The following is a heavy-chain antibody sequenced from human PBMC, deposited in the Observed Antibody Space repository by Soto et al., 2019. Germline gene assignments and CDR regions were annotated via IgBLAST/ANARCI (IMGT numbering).Heavy chain of an antibody. CDR1: GGSISSSNW. CDR3: ARGGVVVVAATGYYGMDV. V-gene: IGHV4-4*02. Sequence: QVQLQESGPGLVKPSGTLSLTCAVSGGSISSSNWWSWVRQPPGKGLEWIGEIYHSGSTNYNPSLPRRVTIAVEKSMNQFSLKLSSVTAADTAVYYCARGGVVVVAATGYYGMDVWGQGTTVTVSS. CDR2: IYHSGST. D-gene: IGHD2-15*01. J-gene: IGHJ6*02.